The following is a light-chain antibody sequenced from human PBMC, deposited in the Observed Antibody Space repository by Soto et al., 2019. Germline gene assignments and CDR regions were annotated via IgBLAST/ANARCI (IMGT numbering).Light chain of an antibody. Sequence: DIQMTQSRSSLSASVGDRVTITCRASQGISNYLAWYQQKPGKVPKLLIYAASTLQSGVPSRFSGSGSGTDFTLTISSLQPEDVATYYCQKYNSAPSFTFGPGTKVDIK. V-gene: IGKV1-27*01. CDR1: QGISNY. J-gene: IGKJ3*01. CDR2: AAS. CDR3: QKYNSAPSFT.